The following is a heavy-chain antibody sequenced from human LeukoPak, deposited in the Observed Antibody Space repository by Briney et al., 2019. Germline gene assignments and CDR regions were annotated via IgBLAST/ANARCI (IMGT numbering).Heavy chain of an antibody. V-gene: IGHV3-23*01. CDR3: VKRLVGTND. CDR1: GFTFSSSA. Sequence: PGGSLRLSCATSGFTFSSSAMSWVRQAPGKGLEWVSTITVGGGDTNYADSVKDRFTISRDNSKSTVYMQMNGLRAEDTAVYYCVKRLVGTNDWGQGTMVNRLF. D-gene: IGHD1-26*01. J-gene: IGHJ3*01. CDR2: ITVGGGDT.